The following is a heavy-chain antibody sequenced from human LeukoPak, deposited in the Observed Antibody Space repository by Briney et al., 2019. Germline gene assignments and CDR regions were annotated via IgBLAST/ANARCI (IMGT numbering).Heavy chain of an antibody. D-gene: IGHD3-10*01. CDR3: ARRGSGSLNVQSNFGY. V-gene: IGHV4-34*01. J-gene: IGHJ4*02. CDR1: GGSFSGYF. Sequence: PSETLSLTCAVYGGSFSGYFWTWIRQPPGKGLEWIAEINDSGAINYNPSLKSRVSISVDTAKNQFSLKVNSVTAADTAVYYSARRGSGSLNVQSNFGYWGQGTLVTVSS. CDR2: INDSGAI.